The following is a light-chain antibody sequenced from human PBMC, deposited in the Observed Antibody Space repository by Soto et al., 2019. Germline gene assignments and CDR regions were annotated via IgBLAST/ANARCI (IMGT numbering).Light chain of an antibody. CDR3: QHHNSYSQS. CDR2: GAS. V-gene: IGKV1-5*01. Sequence: DIQMTQSPPTLSASVGDRVTITCRASQSIRHYLAWYQQMPGKAPKLLIYGASTLQSGVPSRFSGSGSGTKFTLTISSRQPDDFGTYFCQHHNSYSQSFGQGTKVDIK. CDR1: QSIRHY. J-gene: IGKJ1*01.